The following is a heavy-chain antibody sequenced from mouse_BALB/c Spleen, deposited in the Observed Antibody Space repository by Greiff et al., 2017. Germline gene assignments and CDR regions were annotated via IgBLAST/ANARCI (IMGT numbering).Heavy chain of an antibody. CDR1: GFTFSSYA. J-gene: IGHJ1*01. V-gene: IGHV5-6-5*01. D-gene: IGHD1-1*01. Sequence: EVKLMESGGGLVKPGGSLKLSCAASGFTFSSYAMSWVRQTPEKRLEWVASISSGGSTYYPDSVKGRFTISRDNARNILYLQMSSLRSEDTAMYYCARGLYYCSSYDWYFDVWGAGTTVTVSS. CDR3: ARGLYYCSSYDWYFDV. CDR2: ISSGGST.